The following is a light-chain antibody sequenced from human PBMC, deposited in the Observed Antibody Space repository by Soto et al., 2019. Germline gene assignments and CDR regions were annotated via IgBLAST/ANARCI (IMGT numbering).Light chain of an antibody. CDR1: SSDVGSYNL. J-gene: IGLJ1*01. CDR2: EGS. Sequence: QSALTQPASVSGSPGQSITISCTGTSSDVGSYNLVSWYQQHPGKAPKLMIYEGSKRPSGVSNRFSGSKSDNTASLTISGLQAEDEADYYCCSYAGSSTPYVFGTGTKVTVL. V-gene: IGLV2-23*01. CDR3: CSYAGSSTPYV.